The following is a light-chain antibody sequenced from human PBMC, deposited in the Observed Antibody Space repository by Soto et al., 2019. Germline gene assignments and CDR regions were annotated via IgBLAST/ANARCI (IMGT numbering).Light chain of an antibody. CDR3: SSSTRSDIFV. J-gene: IGLJ1*01. CDR2: EVT. Sequence: QSVLTQPASVSGSPGQSIIISCTGTSSDVGAYNYVSWYQQHPDKAPKVMIYEVTNRPSGVSNRFSGSKSGNTASLTISGLQAEEDAHYYCSSSTRSDIFVFGTGTKVTVL. V-gene: IGLV2-14*01. CDR1: SSDVGAYNY.